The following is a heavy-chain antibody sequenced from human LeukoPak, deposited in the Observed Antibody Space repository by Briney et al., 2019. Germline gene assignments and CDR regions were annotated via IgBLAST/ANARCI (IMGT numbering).Heavy chain of an antibody. CDR2: ISSSSSYI. CDR3: ARDQDRFGSGSYDY. V-gene: IGHV3-21*01. CDR1: GFTFSSYA. J-gene: IGHJ4*02. Sequence: PGGSLRLSCAASGFTFSSYAMSWVRQAPGKGLEWVSSISSSSSYIYRADSVKGRFTISRDNAKNSLYLQTNSLRAEDTAVYYCARDQDRFGSGSYDYWGQGTLVTVSS. D-gene: IGHD3-10*01.